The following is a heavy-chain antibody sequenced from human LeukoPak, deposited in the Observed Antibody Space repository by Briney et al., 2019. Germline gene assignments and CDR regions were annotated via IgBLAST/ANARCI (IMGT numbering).Heavy chain of an antibody. CDR3: AREGRLIAARPGVDY. V-gene: IGHV1-2*02. CDR1: GYTFTGYY. D-gene: IGHD6-6*01. J-gene: IGHJ4*02. Sequence: ASVKVSCKASGYTFTGYYMHSGPHAPRQGLEWMGWINPNSGGTNYAQKFQGRVTMTRDTSIGTAYMELSRLRSDDTAVYYCAREGRLIAARPGVDYWGQGTLVTVSS. CDR2: INPNSGGT.